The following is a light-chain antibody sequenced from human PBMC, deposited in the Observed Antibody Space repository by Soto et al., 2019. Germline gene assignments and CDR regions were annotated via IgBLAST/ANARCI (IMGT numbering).Light chain of an antibody. V-gene: IGKV1-9*01. J-gene: IGKJ1*01. CDR3: QQYNNWWT. Sequence: DTQLTQSPSFLSASVGDRVTITCRASQGIGNFLAWYQHTPGKAPNLLISAASTLQSGVPSRFSGSGSGTEFTLTITSLQPEDFAVYYCQQYNNWWTFGQGTRWIS. CDR2: AAS. CDR1: QGIGNF.